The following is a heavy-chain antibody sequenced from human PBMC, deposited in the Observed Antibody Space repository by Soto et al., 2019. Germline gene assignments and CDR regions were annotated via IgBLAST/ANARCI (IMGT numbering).Heavy chain of an antibody. CDR2: IVVGSGNT. Sequence: GASVKVSCKASGFTFTSSAVQWVRQARGQRLEWIGWIVVGSGNTFYNPSLQSRVTISIDTSKNQFTLNLSSVTAADTAVYYCARQHYSDNSRIWWGQGTLVTVSS. CDR3: ARQHYSDNSRIW. D-gene: IGHD3-22*01. J-gene: IGHJ4*02. V-gene: IGHV1-58*01. CDR1: GFTFTSSA.